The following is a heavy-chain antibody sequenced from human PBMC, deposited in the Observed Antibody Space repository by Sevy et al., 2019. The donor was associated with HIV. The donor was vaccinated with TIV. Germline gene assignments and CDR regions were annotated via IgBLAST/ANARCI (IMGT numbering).Heavy chain of an antibody. CDR2: INHSGST. Sequence: SETLSLTCAVYGGSFSGYYWSWIRQPPGKGLEWIGEINHSGSTNYNPSLKSRVTISVDTSKNQFSLKMSSVTAADTGVYDCAGWQSEPNRGGATRDYFDYWGQGALVTVSS. J-gene: IGHJ4*02. CDR3: AGWQSEPNRGGATRDYFDY. D-gene: IGHD1-26*01. CDR1: GGSFSGYY. V-gene: IGHV4-34*01.